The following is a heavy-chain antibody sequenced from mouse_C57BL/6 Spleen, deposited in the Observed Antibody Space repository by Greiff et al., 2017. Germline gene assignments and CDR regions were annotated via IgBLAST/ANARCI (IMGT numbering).Heavy chain of an antibody. V-gene: IGHV2-9*01. CDR2: IWGGGST. D-gene: IGHD1-1*01. CDR1: GFSLTSYG. J-gene: IGHJ1*03. Sequence: VQLQQSGPGLVAPSQSLSITCTVSGFSLTSYGVDWVRQPPGKGLEWLGVIWGGGSTNYNSALMSRLSISKDNSKSQVFLKMNSLQTDDTAMYYCAKQTRYYYGSSTGWYFDVWGTGTTVTVSS. CDR3: AKQTRYYYGSSTGWYFDV.